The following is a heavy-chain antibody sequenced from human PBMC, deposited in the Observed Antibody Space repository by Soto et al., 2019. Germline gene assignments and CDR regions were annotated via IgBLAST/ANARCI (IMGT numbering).Heavy chain of an antibody. J-gene: IGHJ4*02. CDR1: GFTFTTYA. Sequence: EVQLLESGGGLVQPGGSLRLSCAVSGFTFTTYAMSWVRQAPGKGLEWVAAVGGSGATTYYTDSVKGRFTISRDNSNNMLYLQMISLRDEDSAIYYCAKDWAATRGYFDYWGQGALVTVSS. CDR2: VGGSGATT. CDR3: AKDWAATRGYFDY. D-gene: IGHD6-13*01. V-gene: IGHV3-23*01.